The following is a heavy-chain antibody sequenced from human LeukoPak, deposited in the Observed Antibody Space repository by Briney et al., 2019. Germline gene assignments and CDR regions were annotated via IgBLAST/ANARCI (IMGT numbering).Heavy chain of an antibody. V-gene: IGHV3-53*01. CDR2: IYSGGST. Sequence: PGGSLRLSCAASGFTVSSNYMSWVRQAPGKGLEWVSVIYSGGSTYYADSVKGRFTISRDNSKSTLYLQMNSLRAEDTAIYYCAKDYCGDDCYLYFDYWGQGILVTVSS. CDR1: GFTVSSNY. CDR3: AKDYCGDDCYLYFDY. D-gene: IGHD2-21*02. J-gene: IGHJ4*02.